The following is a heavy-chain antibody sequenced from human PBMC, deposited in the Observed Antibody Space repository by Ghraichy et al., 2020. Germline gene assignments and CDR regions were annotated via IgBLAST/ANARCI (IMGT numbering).Heavy chain of an antibody. CDR2: INPNSGGT. D-gene: IGHD3-16*02. CDR1: GYTFTGYY. J-gene: IGHJ6*02. CDR3: ARDGNYDYVWGSYRIYGMDV. V-gene: IGHV1-2*02. Sequence: ASVKVSCKASGYTFTGYYMHWVRQAPGQGLEWMGWINPNSGGTNYAQKFQGRVTMTRDTSLSTAYMELSRLRSDDTAVYYCARDGNYDYVWGSYRIYGMDVWGQGTTVTVSS.